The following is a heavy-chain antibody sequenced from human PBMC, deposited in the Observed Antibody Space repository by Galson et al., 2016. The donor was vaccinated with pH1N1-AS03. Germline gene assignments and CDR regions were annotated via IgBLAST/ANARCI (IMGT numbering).Heavy chain of an antibody. CDR2: TNSDGSYT. Sequence: SLRLSCAASGFTLSNYWMHWVRQAPGKGLVWVSRTNSDGSYTNYADSVWGRFTISRDNARNSLYLQMDSLRAEDTAVYYCARDRDGSDYFDSWGQGTLVTVSS. J-gene: IGHJ4*02. CDR1: GFTLSNYW. CDR3: ARDRDGSDYFDS. D-gene: IGHD5-24*01. V-gene: IGHV3-74*01.